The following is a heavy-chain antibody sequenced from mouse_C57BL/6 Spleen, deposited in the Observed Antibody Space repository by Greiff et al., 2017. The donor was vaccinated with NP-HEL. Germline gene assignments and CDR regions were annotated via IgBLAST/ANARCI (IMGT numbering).Heavy chain of an antibody. CDR2: ISSGSSTI. Sequence: DVQLVESGGGLVKPGGSLKLSCAASGFTFSDYGMHWVRQAPEKGLEWVAYISSGSSTIYYADTVKGRFTISRDNAKNTLFLQMTSLRSEDTAMYYCARSRDTVVATDAMDYWGQGTSVTVSS. J-gene: IGHJ4*01. CDR1: GFTFSDYG. V-gene: IGHV5-17*01. D-gene: IGHD1-1*01. CDR3: ARSRDTVVATDAMDY.